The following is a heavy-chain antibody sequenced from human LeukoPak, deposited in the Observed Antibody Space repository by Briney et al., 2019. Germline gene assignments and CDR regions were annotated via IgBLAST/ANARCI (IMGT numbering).Heavy chain of an antibody. J-gene: IGHJ4*02. V-gene: IGHV3-23*01. CDR3: AKAGLCSGDSCYYFDY. CDR1: GFTFSTYA. CDR2: ISGSGGFT. D-gene: IGHD2-15*01. Sequence: PGGSLRLSCAASGFTFSTYAMRWVRQAPGQGLEWVSAISGSGGFTVYADSVKGRFTVSRDNSKNTLYLQMNSLRAEDTAIYYCAKAGLCSGDSCYYFDYWGQGTLVTVSS.